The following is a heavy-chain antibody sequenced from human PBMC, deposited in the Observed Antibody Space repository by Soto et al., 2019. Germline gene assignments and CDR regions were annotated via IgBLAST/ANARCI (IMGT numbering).Heavy chain of an antibody. Sequence: EVQLVESGGGLVQPGGSLRLSCAASGFPFSSYAMHWVRQAPGKGLEYVSAISSNGGSTYYSNSVKGRFTISIDNSKNTLYLQMGNLRTDDMAVYYCARGGGPMVRGGRQFDYWGQGTLVTVSS. CDR1: GFPFSSYA. J-gene: IGHJ4*02. V-gene: IGHV3-64*01. CDR3: ARGGGPMVRGGRQFDY. D-gene: IGHD3-10*01. CDR2: ISSNGGST.